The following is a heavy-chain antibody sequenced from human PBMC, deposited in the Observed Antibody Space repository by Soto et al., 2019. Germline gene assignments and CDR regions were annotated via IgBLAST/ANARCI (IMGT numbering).Heavy chain of an antibody. J-gene: IGHJ4*02. CDR3: ARDTTYYYDSSGYDY. CDR1: GGSISSYY. Sequence: QVQLQESGPGLVKPSETLSLTCTVSGGSISSYYWSWIRQPPGKGLEWIGYIYYSGSTNYNPSLKSRVTISVDTSKNQFYLKLSSVTAADTAVYYCARDTTYYYDSSGYDYWGQGTLVTVSS. D-gene: IGHD3-22*01. CDR2: IYYSGST. V-gene: IGHV4-59*01.